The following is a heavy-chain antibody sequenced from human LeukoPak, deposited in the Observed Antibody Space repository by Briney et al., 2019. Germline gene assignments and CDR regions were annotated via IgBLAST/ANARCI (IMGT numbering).Heavy chain of an antibody. D-gene: IGHD3-10*01. CDR3: ARLVLVRGVMD. Sequence: KPSETRSLTCTVSGGSISNYYWSWIRQPPGMRLEWIGYIYYSGSTNYNPSLKGRVTISVDTSKNQFSLKLSSVTAADTAVYYCARLVLVRGVMDWGQGTLVTVSS. CDR1: GGSISNYY. J-gene: IGHJ4*02. CDR2: IYYSGST. V-gene: IGHV4-59*08.